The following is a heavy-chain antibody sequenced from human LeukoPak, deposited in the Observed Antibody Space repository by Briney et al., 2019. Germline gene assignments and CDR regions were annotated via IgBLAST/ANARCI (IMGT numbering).Heavy chain of an antibody. CDR2: IIPIFGTA. V-gene: IGHV1-69*05. D-gene: IGHD6-13*01. J-gene: IGHJ4*02. CDR3: ARSASSSWSFDY. Sequence: ASVKVPCKASGGTFSSYAISWVRQAPGQGLEWMGRIIPIFGTANYAQKFQGRVTITTDESTSTAYMELSSLRSEDTAVYYCARSASSSWSFDYWGQGTLVTVSS. CDR1: GGTFSSYA.